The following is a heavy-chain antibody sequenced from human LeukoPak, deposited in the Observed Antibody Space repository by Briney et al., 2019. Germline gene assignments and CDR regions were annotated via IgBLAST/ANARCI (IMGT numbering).Heavy chain of an antibody. CDR3: ARRSSYSGSYNQFDI. CDR2: IYYSGST. CDR1: GGSISSYY. V-gene: IGHV4-59*08. Sequence: SETLSLTCTVSGGSISSYYWSWIRQPPGKGLEWIGYIYYSGSTNYNPSLKSRVTISVDTSKNHFSLKLSSVTAADTAVYYCARRSSYSGSYNQFDIWGQGTMVTVSS. D-gene: IGHD1-26*01. J-gene: IGHJ3*02.